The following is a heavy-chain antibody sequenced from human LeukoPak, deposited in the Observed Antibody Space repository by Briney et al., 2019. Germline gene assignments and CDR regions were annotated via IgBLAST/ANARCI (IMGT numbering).Heavy chain of an antibody. J-gene: IGHJ4*02. CDR1: GFTFSSYA. CDR3: ARVGAGDYYDSSGYYSRRRFYFDY. CDR2: IYYSGST. Sequence: GSLRLSCAASGFTFSSYAMSWVRQAPGKGLEWIGYIYYSGSTNYNPSLKSRVTISVDTSKNQFSLKLSSVTAADTAVYYCARVGAGDYYDSSGYYSRRRFYFDYWGQGTLVTVSS. V-gene: IGHV4-59*01. D-gene: IGHD3-22*01.